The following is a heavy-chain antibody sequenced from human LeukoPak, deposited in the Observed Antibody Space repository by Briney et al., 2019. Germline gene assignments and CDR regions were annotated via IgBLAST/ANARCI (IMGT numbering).Heavy chain of an antibody. Sequence: ASVKVSCKASGYTFTSYYMHWVRQAPGQGLEWMGIINPSGGSTSYAQKFQGRVTMTRDMSTSTVYMELSSLRSEDTAVYYCARDREGDSSSWYMVDYWGQGTLVTVSS. CDR2: INPSGGST. J-gene: IGHJ4*02. D-gene: IGHD6-13*01. V-gene: IGHV1-46*01. CDR1: GYTFTSYY. CDR3: ARDREGDSSSWYMVDY.